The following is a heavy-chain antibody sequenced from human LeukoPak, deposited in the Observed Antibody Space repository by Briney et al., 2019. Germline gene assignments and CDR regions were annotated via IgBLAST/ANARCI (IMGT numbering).Heavy chain of an antibody. V-gene: IGHV4-59*08. Sequence: SETLSLTCTVSGGSISSYYWSWIRQPPGKGLQWIGYIYYSGSTNYNPSLKSRVTISVDTSKNQFSLKLTSVTAADTAVYYCARLSPGGLTMVRGVNDAFDIWGQGTLVTVSS. CDR1: GGSISSYY. D-gene: IGHD3-10*01. CDR2: IYYSGST. J-gene: IGHJ3*02. CDR3: ARLSPGGLTMVRGVNDAFDI.